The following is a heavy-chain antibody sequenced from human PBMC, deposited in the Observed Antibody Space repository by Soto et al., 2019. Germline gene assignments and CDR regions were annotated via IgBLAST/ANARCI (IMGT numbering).Heavy chain of an antibody. CDR3: ARPYEGGYSSNHHYYYALDV. CDR2: IVPIFGTR. J-gene: IGHJ6*02. D-gene: IGHD3-22*01. V-gene: IGHV1-69*01. CDR1: GGTFSRYS. Sequence: QVQLVQSGAEVKKPGSSVKVSCKISGGTFSRYSISWLRQAPGQGLEWMGGIVPIFGTRNYAEKFQDRVTITTDESATTAHMELSNLRSEDTAVYYCARPYEGGYSSNHHYYYALDVWGQGTAVTVYS.